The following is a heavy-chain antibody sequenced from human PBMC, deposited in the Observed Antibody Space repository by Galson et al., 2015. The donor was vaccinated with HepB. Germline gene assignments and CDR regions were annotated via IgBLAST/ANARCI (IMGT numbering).Heavy chain of an antibody. V-gene: IGHV3-30-3*01. J-gene: IGHJ4*02. CDR1: GFTFSSYA. Sequence: SLRLSCAASGFTFSSYAMHWVRQAPGKGLEWVAVISYDGSNKYYADSVKGRFTISRDNSKNTLYLQMNSLRAEDTAVYYCARDRSPYGSGSYATHYWGQGTLVTVSS. D-gene: IGHD3-10*01. CDR2: ISYDGSNK. CDR3: ARDRSPYGSGSYATHY.